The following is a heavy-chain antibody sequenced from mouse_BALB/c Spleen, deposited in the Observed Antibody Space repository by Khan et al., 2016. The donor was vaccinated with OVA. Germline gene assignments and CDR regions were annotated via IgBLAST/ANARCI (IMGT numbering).Heavy chain of an antibody. CDR2: ISSTGST. CDR3: ARSLHYSYGYALDC. CDR1: GYSITSDYA. V-gene: IGHV3-2*02. J-gene: IGHJ4*01. D-gene: IGHD2-12*01. Sequence: EVQLQESGPGLVKPSQSLSLTCTVTGYSITSDYAWNWIRQFPGNKLEWMGYISSTGSTSYNPSLKSRISITRDTSKNQFFLQLKSVTTEDTATYYGARSLHYSYGYALDCWGRGTSVTVSS.